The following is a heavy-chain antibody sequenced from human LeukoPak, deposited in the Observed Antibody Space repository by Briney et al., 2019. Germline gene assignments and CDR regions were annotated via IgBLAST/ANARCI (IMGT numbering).Heavy chain of an antibody. CDR2: INPSGGST. J-gene: IGHJ5*02. CDR3: ARGAGYSYGS. V-gene: IGHV1-46*01. Sequence: AASVKVSCKASGYTFTSYYMHWLRQAPGQGLEWMGIINPSGGSTSYAQKFQGRVTMHRDSSTSAVYMELSSLRSEDTAGYFCARGAGYSYGSWGQGTLVTVSS. CDR1: GYTFTSYY. D-gene: IGHD5-18*01.